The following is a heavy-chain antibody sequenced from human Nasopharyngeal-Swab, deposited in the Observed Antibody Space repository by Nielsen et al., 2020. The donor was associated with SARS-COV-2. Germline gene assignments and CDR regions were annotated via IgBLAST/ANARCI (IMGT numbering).Heavy chain of an antibody. D-gene: IGHD2-21*02. Sequence: GSLRLSCTVSAASVTTYYWGWIRQSPGKGLEWIAYITDTGRTKYNPSLETRVTISQDTSRTRFSLRLTSVTAAGTAMYYCAGIPYGGGHSSYGWFDLWGQGILVTVSS. J-gene: IGHJ5*02. V-gene: IGHV4-59*02. CDR2: ITDTGRT. CDR1: AASVTTYY. CDR3: AGIPYGGGHSSYGWFDL.